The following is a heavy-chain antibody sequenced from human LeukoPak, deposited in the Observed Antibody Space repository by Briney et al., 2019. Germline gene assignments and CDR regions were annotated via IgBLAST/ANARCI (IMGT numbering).Heavy chain of an antibody. CDR1: GFTFSSYW. D-gene: IGHD6-13*01. CDR2: IKEDGSAK. V-gene: IGHV3-7*01. J-gene: IGHJ4*02. Sequence: GGSLRLSCAASGFTFSSYWMSWVRQAPGKGLEWVANIKEDGSAKHYVDSVKGRFTISRDNAENSLYLQMNGLRGEDTAVYYCARDPGIAAAGTVGYFDFWGQGTLVTVSS. CDR3: ARDPGIAAAGTVGYFDF.